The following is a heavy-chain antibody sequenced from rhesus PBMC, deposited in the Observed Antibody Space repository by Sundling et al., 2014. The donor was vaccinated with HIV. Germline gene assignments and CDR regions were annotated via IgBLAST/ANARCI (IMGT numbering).Heavy chain of an antibody. CDR3: ANGYLTPYDY. J-gene: IGHJ4*01. CDR1: GGSITNNY. CDR2: ISGSGGRT. Sequence: QLHLQESGPGLVKPSETLSLICTVSGGSITNNYWNWIRQPPGKGLEWIGRISGSGGRTDYNPSLKSRVTISTDTSKNQLSLDLKSATAADTAVYYCANGYLTPYDYWGQGVLVTVSS. D-gene: IGHD5-24*01. V-gene: IGHV4-173*01.